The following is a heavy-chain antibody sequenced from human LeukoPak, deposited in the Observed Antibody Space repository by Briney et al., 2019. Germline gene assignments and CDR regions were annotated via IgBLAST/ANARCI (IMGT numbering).Heavy chain of an antibody. CDR1: GFTFSSYG. J-gene: IGHJ3*02. CDR2: IRYDGSNK. Sequence: PGGSLRLSCAASGFTFSSYGMHWVRQAPGKGLEWVAFIRYDGSNKYYADSVKGRFTISRDNSKNTLYLQMNSLRAEDTAVYYCAKEHSAFDAFDIWGQGTMVTGSS. D-gene: IGHD3-10*01. V-gene: IGHV3-30*02. CDR3: AKEHSAFDAFDI.